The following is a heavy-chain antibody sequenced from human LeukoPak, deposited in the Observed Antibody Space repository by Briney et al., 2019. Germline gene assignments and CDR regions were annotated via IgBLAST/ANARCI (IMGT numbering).Heavy chain of an antibody. D-gene: IGHD3-10*01. J-gene: IGHJ4*02. V-gene: IGHV4-38-2*02. CDR2: FYHGGST. CDR3: ARTYYYGSGSYTLLNYFDY. CDR1: GYSISTGYY. Sequence: SETLSLTCTVSGYSISTGYYRDWIRQPPGKGLEWIGTFYHGGSTYYNPSLKSRVTISVDTSKNQFSLKLSSVTAADTAVYHCARTYYYGSGSYTLLNYFDYWGQGTLVTVSS.